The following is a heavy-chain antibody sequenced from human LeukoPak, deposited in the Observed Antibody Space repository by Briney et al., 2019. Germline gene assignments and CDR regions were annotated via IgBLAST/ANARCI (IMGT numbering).Heavy chain of an antibody. Sequence: GGSLRLSCEASRFTFSSYAMSWVRQAPGKGLEWVSGISGRGGRTYYADSGKGRFTISRDNSKNTLYLKMNSLRAEDTAVYYCAKDQDRGINLGRYNWFDPWGQGTLVTVSS. D-gene: IGHD3-10*01. CDR2: ISGRGGRT. V-gene: IGHV3-23*01. CDR1: RFTFSSYA. CDR3: AKDQDRGINLGRYNWFDP. J-gene: IGHJ5*02.